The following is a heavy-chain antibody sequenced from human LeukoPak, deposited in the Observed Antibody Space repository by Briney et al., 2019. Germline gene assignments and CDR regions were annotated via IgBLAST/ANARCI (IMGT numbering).Heavy chain of an antibody. Sequence: SETLSLTCTVSGGPISSGDYYWSWIRQPPGKGLEWIGYIYYSGSTYYNPSLKSRVTISVDTSKNQFSLKLSSVTAADTAVYYCARGPSYYGDYAFDYWGQGTLVTVSS. J-gene: IGHJ4*02. CDR2: IYYSGST. CDR3: ARGPSYYGDYAFDY. V-gene: IGHV4-30-4*01. CDR1: GGPISSGDYY. D-gene: IGHD4-17*01.